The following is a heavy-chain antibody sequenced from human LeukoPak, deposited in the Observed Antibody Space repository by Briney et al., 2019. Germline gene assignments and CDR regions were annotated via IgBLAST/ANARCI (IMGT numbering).Heavy chain of an antibody. Sequence: GGSLRLSCAAAGFTFSNYDMHWVRQPSGRGLEWVSAIDAAGDTNYPDSVKGRIAISRENAKNSLYLQMNSLRVGDTAVYYCERRAYGDYGRWYYDLWGRGTLVTVSS. V-gene: IGHV3-13*01. CDR2: IDAAGDT. CDR3: ERRAYGDYGRWYYDL. J-gene: IGHJ2*01. CDR1: GFTFSNYD. D-gene: IGHD4-17*01.